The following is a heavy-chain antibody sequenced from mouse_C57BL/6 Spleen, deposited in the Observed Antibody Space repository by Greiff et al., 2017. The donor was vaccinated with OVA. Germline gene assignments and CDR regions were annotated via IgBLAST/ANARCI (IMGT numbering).Heavy chain of an antibody. J-gene: IGHJ2*01. CDR3: ASLIYYYGSSFNY. D-gene: IGHD1-1*01. Sequence: EVMLVESGGDLVKPGGSLKLSCAASGFTFSSYGMSWVRQTPDKRLEWVATISSGGSYTYYPDSVKGRFTISRDNAKNTLYLQMSSLKSEDTAMYYCASLIYYYGSSFNYWGQGTTLTVSS. V-gene: IGHV5-6*02. CDR2: ISSGGSYT. CDR1: GFTFSSYG.